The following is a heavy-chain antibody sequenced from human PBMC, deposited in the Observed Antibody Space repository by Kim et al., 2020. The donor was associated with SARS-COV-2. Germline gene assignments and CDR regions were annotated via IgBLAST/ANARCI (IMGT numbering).Heavy chain of an antibody. D-gene: IGHD6-19*01. Sequence: GGSLRLSCAASGFTFSSYEMNWVRQAPGKGLEWVSYISSSGSTIYYADSVKGRFTISRDNAKNSLYLQMNSLRAEDTAVYYCARDRQWLVPDYWGQGTLVTVSS. CDR2: ISSSGSTI. J-gene: IGHJ4*02. CDR1: GFTFSSYE. CDR3: ARDRQWLVPDY. V-gene: IGHV3-48*03.